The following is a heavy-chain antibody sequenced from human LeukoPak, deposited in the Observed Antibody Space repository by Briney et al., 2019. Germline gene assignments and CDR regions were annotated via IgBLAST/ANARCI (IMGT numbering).Heavy chain of an antibody. D-gene: IGHD5-24*01. CDR1: GFTFSNYW. J-gene: IGHJ3*02. V-gene: IGHV3-7*03. CDR3: ARDALVEMATINWFDI. CDR2: IKQDGSEK. Sequence: GGSLRLSCAASGFTFSNYWMSWVRQAPGKGLEWVANIKQDGSEKYYVDSVKGRFTISRDNAKNSLYLQMNSLRAEDTAVYYCARDALVEMATINWFDIWGQGTMVTVSS.